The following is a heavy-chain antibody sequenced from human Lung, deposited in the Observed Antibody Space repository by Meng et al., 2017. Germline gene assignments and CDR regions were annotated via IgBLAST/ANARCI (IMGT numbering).Heavy chain of an antibody. Sequence: VGLLESGGDLVKPGGSLGLSCVASGFSFTDAWMSWVRQAPGKGLEWVGRIKSNSDGGTTDYAAPVKGRFTISRDDSKNTLYLQMNSLITEDTAVYFCATGAAAADHWGQGTLVTVSS. CDR1: GFSFTDAW. CDR2: IKSNSDGGTT. V-gene: IGHV3-15*01. CDR3: ATGAAAADH. D-gene: IGHD6-13*01. J-gene: IGHJ4*02.